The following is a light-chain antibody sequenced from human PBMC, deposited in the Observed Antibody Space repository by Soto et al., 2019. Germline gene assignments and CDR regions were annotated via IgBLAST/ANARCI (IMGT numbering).Light chain of an antibody. CDR2: DAS. CDR3: QQYGSSPRT. J-gene: IGKJ1*01. V-gene: IGKV3-20*01. Sequence: EIVLTQSPGTLSLSPGERAALSCRASRSLSSTSLAWYQQRPGQAPRLLIYDASSRATGIPDRFSGSGSGTDFTLTINRLEPDDFAVYYCQQYGSSPRTFGQGTKVE. CDR1: RSLSSTS.